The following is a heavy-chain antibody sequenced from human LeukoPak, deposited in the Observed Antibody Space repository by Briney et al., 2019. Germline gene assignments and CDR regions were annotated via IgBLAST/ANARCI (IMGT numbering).Heavy chain of an antibody. Sequence: TSETLSLTCTVSGGSVYTSDYYWGWVRQPPGKGPEWIGDIFYTGKPNYNPSLKSRVSISIDTSKNQFSLKLTSVTAADTAVYYCARVFDSWGQGTLVTVSS. CDR3: ARVFDS. CDR2: IFYTGKP. J-gene: IGHJ4*02. V-gene: IGHV4-39*07. CDR1: GGSVYTSDYY.